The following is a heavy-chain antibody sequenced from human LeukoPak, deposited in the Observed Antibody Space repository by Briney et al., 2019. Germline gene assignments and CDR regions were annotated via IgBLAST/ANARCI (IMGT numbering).Heavy chain of an antibody. CDR3: ARDGGYCSSTSCYTPGYYYGMDV. V-gene: IGHV4-31*03. Sequence: SETLSLTCTVSGGSLSSGGYYWRWLRQHPGKGLEWLGYIYYSGSTYYNPSLKSRVTISVDTSKNQFSLKLSSVTAADTAVYYCARDGGYCSSTSCYTPGYYYGMDVWGQGTTVTVSS. CDR1: GGSLSSGGYY. D-gene: IGHD2-2*02. CDR2: IYYSGST. J-gene: IGHJ6*02.